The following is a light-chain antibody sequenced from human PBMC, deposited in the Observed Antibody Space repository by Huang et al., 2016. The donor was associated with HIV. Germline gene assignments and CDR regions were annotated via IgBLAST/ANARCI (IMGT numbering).Light chain of an antibody. CDR1: QSVSSN. J-gene: IGKJ3*01. CDR2: GAS. V-gene: IGKV3-15*01. Sequence: EIVMTQSPATLSVSPGERATLSCRASQSVSSNLAWYEQKPGQAPRHLIDGASTRATGIPARFSGSRSGTEVTLTISSLQSEDFAVYYCQQYNNWPPATFGPGTKVDIK. CDR3: QQYNNWPPAT.